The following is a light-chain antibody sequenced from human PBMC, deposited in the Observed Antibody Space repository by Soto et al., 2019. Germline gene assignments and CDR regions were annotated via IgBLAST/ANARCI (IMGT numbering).Light chain of an antibody. V-gene: IGKV1-5*03. CDR2: KAS. CDR3: QQYNPYSPWT. J-gene: IGKJ1*01. Sequence: DIQMTQSPSTLSASVGDRVTITCRASQSITGWLAWFQQKPGKAPKLLISKASSLESGVPSRFSGSGSGTEFTLTISILQPDDFATYYCQQYNPYSPWTFGQGTKVDIK. CDR1: QSITGW.